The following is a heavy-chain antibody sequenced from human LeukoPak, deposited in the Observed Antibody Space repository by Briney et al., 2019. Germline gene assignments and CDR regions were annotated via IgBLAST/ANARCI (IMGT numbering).Heavy chain of an antibody. Sequence: ASVKVSCKASGGTFSSYAISWVRQAPGQGLEWMGRIIPILGIANYAQKFQGRVTITADKSTSTAYMELSSLRSEDTAVYYCARASRISGYYYYYGMDVWGQGTTVTVSS. CDR3: ARASRISGYYYYYGMDV. V-gene: IGHV1-69*04. CDR1: GGTFSSYA. CDR2: IIPILGIA. J-gene: IGHJ6*02. D-gene: IGHD1-14*01.